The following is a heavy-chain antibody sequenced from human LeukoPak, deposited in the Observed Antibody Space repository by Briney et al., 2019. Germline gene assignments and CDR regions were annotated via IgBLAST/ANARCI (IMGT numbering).Heavy chain of an antibody. Sequence: ASVKVSCKASGYTFANYAISWVRQAPGQGLEWMGWISGYNGNTNYAQELQGRVTMTTDTSTSTAYMELRSLRSDDTAVYYCARIPNFSSGWHFDYRGQGTLVTVS. CDR3: ARIPNFSSGWHFDY. CDR1: GYTFANYA. CDR2: ISGYNGNT. D-gene: IGHD6-19*01. V-gene: IGHV1-18*01. J-gene: IGHJ4*02.